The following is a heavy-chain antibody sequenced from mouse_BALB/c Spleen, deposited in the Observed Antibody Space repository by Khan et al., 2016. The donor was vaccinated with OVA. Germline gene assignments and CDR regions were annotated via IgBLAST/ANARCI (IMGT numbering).Heavy chain of an antibody. V-gene: IGHV2-6-5*01. Sequence: QVQLKESGPGLVAPSQNLSITCTVSGFSLSDYGVSWIRQPPGKGLEWLGVIWGGGTTYYNSALKSRLSISKDNSKSQVFLKMSSLQSDDTAMFYCAKGFWSYYYTLDYWGQGTSVTVCS. CDR2: IWGGGTT. J-gene: IGHJ4*01. CDR3: AKGFWSYYYTLDY. CDR1: GFSLSDYG.